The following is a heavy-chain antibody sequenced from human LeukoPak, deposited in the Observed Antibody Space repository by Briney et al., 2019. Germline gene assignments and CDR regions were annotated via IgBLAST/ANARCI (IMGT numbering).Heavy chain of an antibody. CDR2: ISSSSSYI. D-gene: IGHD5-24*01. CDR1: GFTFSSYS. V-gene: IGHV3-21*01. CDR3: ARDLLEMATMSFGY. J-gene: IGHJ4*02. Sequence: GGSLRLSCAASGFTFSSYSMNWVRQAPGKGLEWVSSISSSSSYIYYADSVKGRFTISRDNAKNSLYLQMNSLRAEDTAVYYCARDLLEMATMSFGYWGQGTLVTVSS.